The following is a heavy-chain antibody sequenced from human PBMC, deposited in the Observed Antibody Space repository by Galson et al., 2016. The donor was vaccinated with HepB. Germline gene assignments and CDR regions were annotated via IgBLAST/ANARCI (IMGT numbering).Heavy chain of an antibody. CDR1: GGSIANSRYY. CDR3: ASGDSGWYRRYFDS. CDR2: MYYDGRS. J-gene: IGHJ4*02. Sequence: TLSLTCSVSGGSIANSRYYWSWIRQPPGKGLEWVGSMYYDGRSYFHPSLNSRATMSVDRSKNQISLNMNSVTAADTAVYFCASGDSGWYRRYFDSWGQGTRVTVYS. D-gene: IGHD6-13*01. V-gene: IGHV4-39*01.